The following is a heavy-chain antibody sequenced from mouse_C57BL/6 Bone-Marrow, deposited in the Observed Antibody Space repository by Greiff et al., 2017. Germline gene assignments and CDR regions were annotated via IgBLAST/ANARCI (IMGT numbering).Heavy chain of an antibody. V-gene: IGHV1-74*01. CDR3: AIESETAQAPRAMDY. Sequence: VQLQQPGAELVKPGASVKVSCKASGYTFTSYWMHWVKQRPGQGLEWIGRIHPSDSDTTSNQKFKGKATLTVDKSSSTAYLQRSSLTSEDSAVYYCAIESETAQAPRAMDYWGQGTSVTVSS. D-gene: IGHD3-2*02. CDR1: GYTFTSYW. CDR2: IHPSDSDT. J-gene: IGHJ4*01.